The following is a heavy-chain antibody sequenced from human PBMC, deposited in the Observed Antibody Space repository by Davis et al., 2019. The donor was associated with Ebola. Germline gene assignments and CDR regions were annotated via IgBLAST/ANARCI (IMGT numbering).Heavy chain of an antibody. V-gene: IGHV1-8*02. CDR1: GYTFTSYG. J-gene: IGHJ5*02. Sequence: AAPVKVSCKASGYTFTSYGISWVRQATGQGLEWMGWMNPNSGNTGYAQKFQGRVTMTRDTSTSTVYMELSSLRSEDTAVYYCARGYCSGGSCYSRWFDPWGQGTLVTVSS. CDR2: MNPNSGNT. CDR3: ARGYCSGGSCYSRWFDP. D-gene: IGHD2-15*01.